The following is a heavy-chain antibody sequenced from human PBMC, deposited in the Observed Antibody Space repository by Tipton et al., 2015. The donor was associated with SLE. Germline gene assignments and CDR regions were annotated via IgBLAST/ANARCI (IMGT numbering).Heavy chain of an antibody. J-gene: IGHJ4*02. CDR1: GGSMSRGSYY. CDR2: IYSSGRI. D-gene: IGHD6-6*01. V-gene: IGHV4-61*09. CDR3: ARDGNEYGSSFDY. Sequence: TLSLTCSVSGGSMSRGSYYWSWIRQPAGKGLEWMGYIYSSGRINYNPSLRSRVTITADTSKNQFSLKLSSVTAEDTAVYYCARDGNEYGSSFDYWGQGTLVTVSS.